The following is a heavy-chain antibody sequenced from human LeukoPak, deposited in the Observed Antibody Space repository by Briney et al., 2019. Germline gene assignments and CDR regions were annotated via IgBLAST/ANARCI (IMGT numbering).Heavy chain of an antibody. V-gene: IGHV4-59*01. Sequence: SETLSLTCTVSGGSISSYYWSWIRQPPGKGLEWIGYIYYSGSTNYNPSLKSRVTISVDMSKNQFSLKLSSVTAADTAVYYCARDFFSNLGRFDPWGQGTLVTVSS. CDR1: GGSISSYY. D-gene: IGHD3-3*02. CDR2: IYYSGST. J-gene: IGHJ5*02. CDR3: ARDFFSNLGRFDP.